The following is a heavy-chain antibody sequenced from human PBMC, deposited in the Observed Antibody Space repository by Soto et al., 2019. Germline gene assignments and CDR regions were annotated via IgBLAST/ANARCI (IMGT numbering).Heavy chain of an antibody. CDR1: GGSISSSSYY. Sequence: PSETLSLTCTVSGGSISSSSYYWGWIRQPPGKGLEWIGSIYYSGSTYYNPSLKSRVTISVDTSKNQFSLKLSSVTAADTAVYYCSLAVAGPYYFDYWGQGTLVTVS. V-gene: IGHV4-39*01. CDR2: IYYSGST. J-gene: IGHJ4*02. CDR3: SLAVAGPYYFDY. D-gene: IGHD6-19*01.